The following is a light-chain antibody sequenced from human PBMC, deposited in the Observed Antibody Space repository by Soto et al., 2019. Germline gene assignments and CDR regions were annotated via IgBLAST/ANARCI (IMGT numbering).Light chain of an antibody. CDR3: SSFAGSNIWV. CDR2: EVT. Sequence: QSVLTQPPSASGSPGQSVTISCTGRSSDVGEYDYVSWYQQHPGKAPKLMIHEVTKRPSGVPDRFSGSKSGNTASLTVSGLQAEDEADYYCSSFAGSNIWVFGGGTKLTVL. V-gene: IGLV2-8*01. CDR1: SSDVGEYDY. J-gene: IGLJ3*02.